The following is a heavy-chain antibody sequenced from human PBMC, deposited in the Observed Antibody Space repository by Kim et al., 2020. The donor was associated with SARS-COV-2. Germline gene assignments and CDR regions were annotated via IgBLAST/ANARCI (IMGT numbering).Heavy chain of an antibody. D-gene: IGHD6-19*01. CDR1: GFTFSSYA. CDR3: ARDRGRGSSGWYYYYYY. V-gene: IGHV3-30*04. J-gene: IGHJ6*03. Sequence: GGSLRLSCAASGFTFSSYAMHWVRQAPGKGLEWVAVISYDGSNKYYADSVKGRFTISRDNSKNTLYLQMNSLRAEDTAVYYCARDRGRGSSGWYYYYYY. CDR2: ISYDGSNK.